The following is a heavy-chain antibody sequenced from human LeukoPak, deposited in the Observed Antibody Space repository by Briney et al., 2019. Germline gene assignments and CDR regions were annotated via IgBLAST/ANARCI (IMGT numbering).Heavy chain of an antibody. V-gene: IGHV3-23*01. CDR3: AKDQTGYSYGFDY. CDR2: ISGGNNDI. J-gene: IGHJ4*02. D-gene: IGHD5-18*01. Sequence: PGGSLRLSCAASGFTFSNSAMSWVRQAPGKGLEWVSAISGGNNDIYYADSVKGRFTISRDNSKNTLYLQMNSLRAEDTAVYYSAKDQTGYSYGFDYWGQGTLVTVSS. CDR1: GFTFSNSA.